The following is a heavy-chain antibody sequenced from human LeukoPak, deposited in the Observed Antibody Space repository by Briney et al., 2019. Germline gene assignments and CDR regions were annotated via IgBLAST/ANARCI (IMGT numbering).Heavy chain of an antibody. CDR2: IKVDGSIE. D-gene: IGHD5-24*01. J-gene: IGHJ5*02. V-gene: IGHV3-7*01. CDR3: VSQQLAPP. Sequence: AGGSLRLSCAASGFAFSKYWMSWVRQAPGKGLEWVANIKVDGSIEDYADSVKGRFTVSRDNAKNSLYLQMNSLRVEDTAVYYCVSQQLAPPWGQGTLVTVSS. CDR1: GFAFSKYW.